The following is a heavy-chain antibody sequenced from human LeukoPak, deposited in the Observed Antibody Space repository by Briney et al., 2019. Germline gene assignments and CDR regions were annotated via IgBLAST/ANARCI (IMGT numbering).Heavy chain of an antibody. Sequence: GGSLRLSCAASGFTFSSYWMCWVRQAPGKGLEWVANIKQDGGEKYYVDPVKGRFTISRDNDKNSLYLQMNSLRAEDTAVYYCARTYYDFWSGYWAYWGQGTLVTVSS. CDR1: GFTFSSYW. D-gene: IGHD3-3*01. V-gene: IGHV3-7*01. CDR3: ARTYYDFWSGYWAY. CDR2: IKQDGGEK. J-gene: IGHJ4*02.